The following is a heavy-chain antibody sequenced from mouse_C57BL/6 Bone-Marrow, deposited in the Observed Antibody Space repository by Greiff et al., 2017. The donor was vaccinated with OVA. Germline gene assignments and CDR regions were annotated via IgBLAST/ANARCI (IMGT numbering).Heavy chain of an antibody. CDR1: GFTFSDAW. V-gene: IGHV6-6*01. J-gene: IGHJ2*01. CDR2: IRNKANNHAT. CDR3: TITTGVATDY. Sequence: EVMLVESGGGLVQPGGSMKLSCAASGFTFSDAWMDWVRQSPEKGLEWVAEIRNKANNHATYYAGSVKGRFTISRDDSKSSVYLQMNSLRAADAGIYYCTITTGVATDYWGQGTTLTVSS. D-gene: IGHD1-1*01.